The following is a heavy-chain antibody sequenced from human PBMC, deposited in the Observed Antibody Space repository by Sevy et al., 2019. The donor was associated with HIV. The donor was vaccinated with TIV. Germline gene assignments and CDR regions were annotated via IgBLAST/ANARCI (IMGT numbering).Heavy chain of an antibody. CDR2: MNPNTGNT. V-gene: IGHV1-8*01. CDR1: EYTFTTYD. J-gene: IGHJ4*02. Sequence: ASVKVSCKASEYTFTTYDINWVRQAPGQGLEWMGWMNPNTGNTGYAQKFQGRVTMTRETSTSTAYMELSSLTSEDTVMYYCARNRAHDYWGQGTLVTVSS. CDR3: ARNRAHDY.